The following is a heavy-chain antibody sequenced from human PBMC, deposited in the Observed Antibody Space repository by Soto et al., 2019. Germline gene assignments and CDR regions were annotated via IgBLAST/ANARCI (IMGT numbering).Heavy chain of an antibody. V-gene: IGHV1-18*01. J-gene: IGHJ4*02. D-gene: IGHD6-6*01. CDR2: ISAYNGNT. CDR3: ARRPAAPHRGIDY. CDR1: GYTFTSYG. Sequence: ASVKVSCKXSGYTFTSYGISWVRQAPGQGLEWMGWISAYNGNTNYAQKLQGRVTMTTDTSTSTAYVELRSLRSDDTAVYYCARRPAAPHRGIDYWGQGTLVTVSS.